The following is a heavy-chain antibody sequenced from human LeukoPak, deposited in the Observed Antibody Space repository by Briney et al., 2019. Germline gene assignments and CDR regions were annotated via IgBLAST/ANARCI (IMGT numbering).Heavy chain of an antibody. CDR1: GFTFRSYA. CDR2: ISYDESNK. Sequence: GGSLRLSCAASGFTFRSYAMHWVRQAPGKGLEWVAVISYDESNKYYADSVKGRFTISRDNSKNTLYLQMNSLRAEDTAVYYCARVDYDILTYYFDYWGQGTLVTVSS. CDR3: ARVDYDILTYYFDY. V-gene: IGHV3-30-3*01. J-gene: IGHJ4*02. D-gene: IGHD3-9*01.